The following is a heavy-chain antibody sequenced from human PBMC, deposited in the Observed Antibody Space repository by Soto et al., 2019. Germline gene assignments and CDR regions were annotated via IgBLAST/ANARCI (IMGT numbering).Heavy chain of an antibody. V-gene: IGHV3-23*01. Sequence: EVQLLESGGGLSQPGGSLRLSCAASGFTFSSYGMTWVRQAPGKGLEWVSGISGSGSNTFYADAMKGRFAISRDNSKNTLYLQMNSLRTEYTAVYYCAKVGYALTTEVVIRNFDYWGQGTLVTVSS. D-gene: IGHD3-22*01. CDR1: GFTFSSYG. J-gene: IGHJ4*02. CDR3: AKVGYALTTEVVIRNFDY. CDR2: ISGSGSNT.